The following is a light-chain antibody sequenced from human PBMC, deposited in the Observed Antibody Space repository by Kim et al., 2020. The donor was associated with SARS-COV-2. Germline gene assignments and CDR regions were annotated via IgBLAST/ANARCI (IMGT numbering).Light chain of an antibody. V-gene: IGKV1-39*01. Sequence: DIQMTQSPPSLSASVGDRVTITCRASENIVTFLHWYQQKPGKAPKLLIYAASRLQSGAPSRFSGSGTGTDFTLTISSLQPEDFATYYCQQSHITPHTFGQGTKVDIK. CDR3: QQSHITPHT. CDR1: ENIVTF. J-gene: IGKJ1*01. CDR2: AAS.